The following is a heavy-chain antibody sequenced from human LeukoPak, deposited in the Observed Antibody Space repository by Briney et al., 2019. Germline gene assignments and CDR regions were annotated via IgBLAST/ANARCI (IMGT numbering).Heavy chain of an antibody. CDR1: GGSISSSSYY. J-gene: IGHJ4*02. CDR3: ASFIRAAYYFDY. CDR2: IYYSGST. Sequence: SETLSLTCTVSGGSISSSSYYWGWIRQPPGKGLEWIGSIYYSGSTYYNPSLKSRVTISVDTSKNQFSLNLSSVTAADTAVYYCASFIRAAYYFDYWGQGTLVTVSS. V-gene: IGHV4-39*01. D-gene: IGHD3-10*01.